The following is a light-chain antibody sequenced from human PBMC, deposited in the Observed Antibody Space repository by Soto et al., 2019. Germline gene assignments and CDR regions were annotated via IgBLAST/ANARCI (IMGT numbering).Light chain of an antibody. J-gene: IGLJ1*01. CDR2: EVS. Sequence: QSVLTQPPAASGCPGQSVTISCTGTSXDIGTYDYVSWYQHLPDKAPKLIIYEVSKRPSGVPDRFSGSKSGNTASLTVSGLQAEDEGDYYCCSYGGGNNFYVFGTGTKVTVL. V-gene: IGLV2-8*01. CDR1: SXDIGTYDY. CDR3: CSYGGGNNFYV.